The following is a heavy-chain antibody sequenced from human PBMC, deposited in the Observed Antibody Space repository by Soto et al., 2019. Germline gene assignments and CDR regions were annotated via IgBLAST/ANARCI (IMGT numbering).Heavy chain of an antibody. CDR3: AREAGMATISGYYYYGMDV. CDR1: GGSISSYY. V-gene: IGHV4-59*01. Sequence: SETLSFTCTVSGGSISSYYWSWIRQPPGKGLEWIGYIYYSGSTNYNPSLKSRVTISVDTSKNQFSLKLSSVTAADTAVYYCAREAGMATISGYYYYGMDVWGQGTTVTVSS. CDR2: IYYSGST. J-gene: IGHJ6*02. D-gene: IGHD5-12*01.